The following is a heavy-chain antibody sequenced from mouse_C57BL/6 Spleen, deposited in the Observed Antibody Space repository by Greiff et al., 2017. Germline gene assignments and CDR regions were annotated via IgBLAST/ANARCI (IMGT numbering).Heavy chain of an antibody. V-gene: IGHV3-6*01. CDR2: ISYDGSN. CDR1: GYSITSGYY. Sequence: EVKLMESGPGLVKPSQSLSLTCSVTGYSITSGYYWNWIRQFPGNKREWMGYISYDGSNNYNPSLKNRISITRDTSKNQFFLKLNSVTTEDTATYYCAREDYGTLYAMDYWGQGTSVTVSS. J-gene: IGHJ4*01. D-gene: IGHD1-1*01. CDR3: AREDYGTLYAMDY.